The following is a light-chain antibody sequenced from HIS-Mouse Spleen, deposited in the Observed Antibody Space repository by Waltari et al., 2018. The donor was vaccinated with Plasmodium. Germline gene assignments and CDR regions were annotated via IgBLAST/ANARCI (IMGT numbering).Light chain of an antibody. CDR3: YSTDSSGNHRV. CDR2: EDS. V-gene: IGLV3-10*01. Sequence: SYELTQPPSVSVSPGQTARTPCSGDALPKKYASLSQQKSGQAHVLVIYEDSKRPSGIPERFSGSSSGTMATLTISGAQVEDEADYYCYSTDSSGNHRVFGGGTKLTVL. CDR1: ALPKKY. J-gene: IGLJ3*02.